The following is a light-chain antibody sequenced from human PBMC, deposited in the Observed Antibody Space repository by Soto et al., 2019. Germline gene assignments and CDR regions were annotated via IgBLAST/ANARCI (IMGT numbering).Light chain of an antibody. V-gene: IGKV1-9*01. CDR1: QGISSY. CDR2: AAS. CDR3: QLLHSYPLT. Sequence: IQLTQSPSSLSASVGDRVTITCRASQGISSYLAWYQQKPGKAPKLLIYAASTLQSGVPSRFSGSGSGTDFTLTVSSLQPADFATYYCQLLHSYPLTFGGGTKVEIK. J-gene: IGKJ4*01.